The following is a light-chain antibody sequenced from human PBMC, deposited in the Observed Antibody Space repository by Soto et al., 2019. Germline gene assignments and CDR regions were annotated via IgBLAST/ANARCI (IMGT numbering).Light chain of an antibody. CDR2: DTS. J-gene: IGKJ4*01. V-gene: IGKV3-11*01. CDR3: QQRSSWPL. CDR1: QSISSY. Sequence: EIVLTQSPATLSLSPGERATLSCRASQSISSYLAWYQQKPGQAPRLLIYDTSNRATGIPARFSGSGSGTDFNLTISSLEPEDFAVYYCQQRSSWPLFGGGTKVEIK.